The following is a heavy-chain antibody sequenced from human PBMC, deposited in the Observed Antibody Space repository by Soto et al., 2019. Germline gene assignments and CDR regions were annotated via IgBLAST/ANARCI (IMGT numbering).Heavy chain of an antibody. CDR3: SSSFEARPGYYYYGTDV. D-gene: IGHD6-6*01. CDR1: GGSFSDYY. CDR2: INHSGST. Sequence: SETLSLTCAVYGGSFSDYYWSWIRQPPGKGLEWIGEINHSGSTNYTPSPKRRVTMSIDTSKNQISLRLSSVTAADTAVYYCSSSFEARPGYYYYGTDVWGQGTTVTVSS. J-gene: IGHJ6*02. V-gene: IGHV4-34*01.